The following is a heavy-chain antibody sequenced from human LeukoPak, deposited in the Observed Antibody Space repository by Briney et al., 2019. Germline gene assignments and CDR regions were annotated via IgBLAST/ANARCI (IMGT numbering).Heavy chain of an antibody. CDR3: ARGRIVLMVYAINYYMDV. CDR1: GFTFSTYA. D-gene: IGHD2-8*01. V-gene: IGHV3-23*01. J-gene: IGHJ6*03. CDR2: ISGSGTST. Sequence: GGSLRLSCAASGFTFSTYAMTWVRQAPGKGLQWVSGISGSGTSTYYADSVRGRFTISRDNSKNTLYLQMSSLTAEDTAVYYCARGRIVLMVYAINYYMDVWGKGTTVTVSS.